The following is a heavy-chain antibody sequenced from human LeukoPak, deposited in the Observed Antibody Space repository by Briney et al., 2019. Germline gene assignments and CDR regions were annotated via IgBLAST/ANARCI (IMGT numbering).Heavy chain of an antibody. CDR3: ARGCSRGESCSSAEYFQH. D-gene: IGHD2-15*01. CDR1: RECFNEYY. J-gene: IGHJ1*01. V-gene: IGHV4-34*01. Sequence: PSETLSLTCRDHRECFNEYYWISIRQSPGKGLEWIGEITHNGSTTFNPSLKSRLTISVDTSKNQFSLKLTSVTASDASVYFCARGCSRGESCSSAEYFQHWGQGTLVTVSS. CDR2: ITHNGST.